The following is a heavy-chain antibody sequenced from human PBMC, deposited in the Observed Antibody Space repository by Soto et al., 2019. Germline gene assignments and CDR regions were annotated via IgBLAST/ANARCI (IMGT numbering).Heavy chain of an antibody. CDR2: IYWDDDK. CDR3: AHSPGYYDFWSGYYNWFDP. Sequence: GPTLVNPTQTLTLTCTFSGFSLSTSGVGVGWIRRPPGKALEWLALIYWDDDKRYSPSLKSRLTITKDTSKNQVVLTMTNMDPVDTATYYCAHSPGYYDFWSGYYNWFDPWGQGTLVTVSS. V-gene: IGHV2-5*02. J-gene: IGHJ5*02. CDR1: GFSLSTSGVG. D-gene: IGHD3-3*01.